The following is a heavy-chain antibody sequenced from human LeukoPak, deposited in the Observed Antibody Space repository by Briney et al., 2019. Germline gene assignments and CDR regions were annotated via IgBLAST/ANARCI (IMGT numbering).Heavy chain of an antibody. CDR2: INPNSGGT. J-gene: IGHJ4*02. D-gene: IGHD1-26*01. V-gene: IGHV1-2*02. CDR3: ATLVYVGYSGFDY. CDR1: GYTFTGYY. Sequence: GASVKVSCKASGYTFTGYYMHWVRQAPGQGLEWMGWINPNSGGTIYAQKFQGRVTMTEDTSTDTAYMELSSLRSEDTAVYYCATLVYVGYSGFDYWGQGTLVTVSS.